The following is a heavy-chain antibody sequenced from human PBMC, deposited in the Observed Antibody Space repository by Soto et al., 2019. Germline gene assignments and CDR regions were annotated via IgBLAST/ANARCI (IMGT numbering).Heavy chain of an antibody. Sequence: GGSLRLSCAASGFTLSNAWMSWVRQAPGKGLEWDGRINSKTDGGRTGYAAPVKDRFTISRVDSKNTLYLQMNSLKTEDTDVYYCTTDESLGYCSGGSCYFGLWGQGTLVTVSS. D-gene: IGHD2-15*01. CDR3: TTDESLGYCSGGSCYFGL. CDR1: GFTLSNAW. J-gene: IGHJ4*02. CDR2: INSKTDGGRT. V-gene: IGHV3-15*01.